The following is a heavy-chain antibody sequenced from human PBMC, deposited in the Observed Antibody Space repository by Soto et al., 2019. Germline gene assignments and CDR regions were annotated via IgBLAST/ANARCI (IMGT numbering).Heavy chain of an antibody. Sequence: ASVKVSCKASGYTFTSYCISWVRQAPGQGLEWMGWISAYNGNTNYAQKLQGRVTMTTDTSTSTAYMELRSLRSDDTAVYYCARDGRGYSYGYFDYWGQGTLVNVSS. V-gene: IGHV1-18*04. CDR2: ISAYNGNT. CDR3: ARDGRGYSYGYFDY. D-gene: IGHD5-18*01. CDR1: GYTFTSYC. J-gene: IGHJ4*02.